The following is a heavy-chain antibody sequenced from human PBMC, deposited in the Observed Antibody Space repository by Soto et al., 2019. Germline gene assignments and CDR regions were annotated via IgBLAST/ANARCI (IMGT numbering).Heavy chain of an antibody. V-gene: IGHV3-30*18. J-gene: IGHJ4*02. Sequence: QVQLVESGGGVVQPGRSLRLSCAASGFTFSSYGMHWVRQAPGKGLEWVAVISYDGSNKYYADSVKGRFTISRDNSKNTLYLQMNSLRAEDTAVYYFAKPMGRGVIENLDFDYWGQGTLVTVSS. CDR2: ISYDGSNK. CDR1: GFTFSSYG. D-gene: IGHD3-10*01. CDR3: AKPMGRGVIENLDFDY.